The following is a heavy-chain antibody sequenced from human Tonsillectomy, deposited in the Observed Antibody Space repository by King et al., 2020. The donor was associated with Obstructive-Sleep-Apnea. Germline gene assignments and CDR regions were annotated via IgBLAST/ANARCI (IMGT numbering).Heavy chain of an antibody. CDR3: ARLISVGWELLGAGYFDS. D-gene: IGHD1-26*01. Sequence: QLQESGPGLVKPSDTLSLTCAVSGYSISSSNWWGWIRQPPGKGLEWIGYIYYSGNTYYNPSLKSRVTMSVDTSKNQFSLRLSAVTAVDTAVYYWARLISVGWELLGAGYFDSWGQGTLVTVSS. CDR2: IYYSGNT. V-gene: IGHV4-28*01. CDR1: GYSISSSNW. J-gene: IGHJ4*02.